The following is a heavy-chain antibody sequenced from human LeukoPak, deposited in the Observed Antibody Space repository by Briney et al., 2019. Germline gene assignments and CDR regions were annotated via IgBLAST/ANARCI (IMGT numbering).Heavy chain of an antibody. D-gene: IGHD2-21*02. Sequence: SVKVSCKASGGTFSSYAISWVRQAPGQGLEWMGGIIPIFGTANYAQKFQGRVTITADETTSTVYMELSSLRSEDTAVYYCARDLLAYCGGDCYNVDWGQGTLVTVSS. V-gene: IGHV1-69*13. J-gene: IGHJ4*02. CDR2: IIPIFGTA. CDR3: ARDLLAYCGGDCYNVD. CDR1: GGTFSSYA.